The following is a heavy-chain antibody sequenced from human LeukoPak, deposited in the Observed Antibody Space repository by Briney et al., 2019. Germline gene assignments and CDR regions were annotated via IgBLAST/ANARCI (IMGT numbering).Heavy chain of an antibody. D-gene: IGHD3-10*01. J-gene: IGHJ4*02. CDR3: AAHYYGTGTSQSDF. Sequence: GGSLRLSCAASGITAADCAMHWVRQAPGKGLEWVSGIHWDADKMAYADSVKGRFAISRDNAKNTLYLQMTNLRPEDTASYYCAAHYYGTGTSQSDFWGQGTLVAVS. V-gene: IGHV3-9*02. CDR2: IHWDADKM. CDR1: GITAADCA.